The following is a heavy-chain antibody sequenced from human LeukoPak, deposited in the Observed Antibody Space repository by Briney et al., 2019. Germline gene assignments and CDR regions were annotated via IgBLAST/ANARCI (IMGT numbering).Heavy chain of an antibody. Sequence: MPGGSLRLSCAASGFTFSDYYMSWIRQAPGKGLEWVSYISSSGSTIYYADSVKGRFTISRDNAKNSLYLQMNSPRAEDTAVYYCARVGLTDYYYYGMDVWGQGTTVTVSS. CDR3: ARVGLTDYYYYGMDV. CDR2: ISSSGSTI. V-gene: IGHV3-11*01. D-gene: IGHD3-16*01. J-gene: IGHJ6*02. CDR1: GFTFSDYY.